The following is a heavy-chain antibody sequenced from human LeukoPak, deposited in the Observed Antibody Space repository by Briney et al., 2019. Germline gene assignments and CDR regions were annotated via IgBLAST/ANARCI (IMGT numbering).Heavy chain of an antibody. CDR1: GFTFRNAW. J-gene: IGHJ5*02. V-gene: IGHV3-74*01. CDR2: IKGDGSIT. Sequence: GGSLRLSCAVSGFTFRNAWMHWVRQAPGKGLVWVSRIKGDGSITVYADSVKGRFTISRDNAKNTLYLQMNSLRVEDTAVYYCARSDWFDPWGQGTLVTVSS. D-gene: IGHD3-3*01. CDR3: ARSDWFDP.